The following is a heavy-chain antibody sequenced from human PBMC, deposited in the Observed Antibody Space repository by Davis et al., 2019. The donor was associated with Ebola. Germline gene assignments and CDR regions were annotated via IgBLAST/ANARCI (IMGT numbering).Heavy chain of an antibody. Sequence: GESLKISCAASGFTFSTYGIHWVRQAPGKGLEWVAIVSFDETYKNYADSVKGRFTISRDNSKNTLYLQMNSLRAEDTAVYYCARDSRHCSGGRCYSGYYGMDVWGQGTTVTVSS. J-gene: IGHJ6*02. CDR1: GFTFSTYG. D-gene: IGHD2-15*01. CDR3: ARDSRHCSGGRCYSGYYGMDV. V-gene: IGHV3-30*03. CDR2: VSFDETYK.